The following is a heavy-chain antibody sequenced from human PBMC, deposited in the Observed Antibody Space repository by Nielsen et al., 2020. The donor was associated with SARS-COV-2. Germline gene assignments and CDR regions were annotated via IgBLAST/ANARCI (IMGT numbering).Heavy chain of an antibody. Sequence: SVKVSCKASGGTFSSYTISWVRQAPGQGLEWMGRIIPILGIANYAQKFQGRVTITADKSTSTAYMELSSLRSEDTAVYYCAKEVNYYDSSGHRSEGAFDIWGQGTMVTVSS. CDR3: AKEVNYYDSSGHRSEGAFDI. V-gene: IGHV1-69*04. D-gene: IGHD3-22*01. CDR1: GGTFSSYT. J-gene: IGHJ3*02. CDR2: IIPILGIA.